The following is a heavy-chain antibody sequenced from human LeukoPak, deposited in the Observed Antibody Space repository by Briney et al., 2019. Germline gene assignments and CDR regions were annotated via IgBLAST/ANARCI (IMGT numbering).Heavy chain of an antibody. J-gene: IGHJ6*02. V-gene: IGHV3-33*01. CDR3: ARDKYCSSTSCYVVRDYYYGMDV. CDR1: GLTFSSYG. Sequence: PGRSLRLSCAASGLTFSSYGMHWVRQAPGKGLEWVAVIWYDGSNKYYADSVKGRFTISRDNSKNTLYLQMNSLRAEDTAVYYCARDKYCSSTSCYVVRDYYYGMDVWGQGTTVTVSS. CDR2: IWYDGSNK. D-gene: IGHD2-2*01.